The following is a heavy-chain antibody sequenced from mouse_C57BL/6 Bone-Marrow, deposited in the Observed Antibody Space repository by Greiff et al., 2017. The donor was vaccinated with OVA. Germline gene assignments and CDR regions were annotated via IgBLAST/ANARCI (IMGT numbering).Heavy chain of an antibody. J-gene: IGHJ3*01. CDR3: ARDKLFAY. CDR1: GYSITSGYY. Sequence: EVKLEESGPGLVKPSQSLSLTCSVTGYSITSGYYWNWIRQFPGNKLEWMGYISYDGSNNYNPSLKNRISITRDTSKNQFFLKLNSVTTEDTATYYCARDKLFAYWGQGTLVTVSA. CDR2: ISYDGSN. V-gene: IGHV3-6*01.